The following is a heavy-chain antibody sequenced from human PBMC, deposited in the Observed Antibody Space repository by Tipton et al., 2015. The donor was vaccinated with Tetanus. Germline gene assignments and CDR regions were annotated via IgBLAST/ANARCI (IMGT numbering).Heavy chain of an antibody. D-gene: IGHD4-11*01. Sequence: TLSLTCTVSGGSISSDAHYWSWIRQAPGKGLEWIAFIHHSGLAFSKPSLKSRVSISIDTSQNQFSLRLTSVTAADTAVYFCARNVYTVTNDAFDIWGHGTLVNVSS. J-gene: IGHJ3*02. CDR3: ARNVYTVTNDAFDI. CDR2: IHHSGLA. CDR1: GGSISSDAHY. V-gene: IGHV4-30-4*01.